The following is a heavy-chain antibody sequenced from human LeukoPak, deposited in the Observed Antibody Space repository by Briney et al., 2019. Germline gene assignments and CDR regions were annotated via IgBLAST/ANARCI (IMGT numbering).Heavy chain of an antibody. V-gene: IGHV4-4*07. J-gene: IGHJ4*02. CDR2: IYTSGST. Sequence: SGTLSLTCGVSGGSISSYSWSWIRQPAGKGLEWIGRIYTSGSTKYNPSLTSRVTMSVDTSKNQFSLKLRSVTAADTAVYYCARAVHCSGGSCYFDYWGQGTLVTVSS. CDR1: GGSISSYS. CDR3: ARAVHCSGGSCYFDY. D-gene: IGHD2-15*01.